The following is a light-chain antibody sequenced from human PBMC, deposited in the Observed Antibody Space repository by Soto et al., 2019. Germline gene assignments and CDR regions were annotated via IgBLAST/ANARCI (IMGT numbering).Light chain of an antibody. Sequence: DIQMTQSPSSLSASLGDRVTIACRASQSISRYLNWYQHKPGKAPILLIYAASSLKPGVPSRFSGSGSGTDFTLTISSLQPEDFATYYCQQTYSIPLTFGGGTKVEI. CDR3: QQTYSIPLT. V-gene: IGKV1-39*01. J-gene: IGKJ4*01. CDR1: QSISRY. CDR2: AAS.